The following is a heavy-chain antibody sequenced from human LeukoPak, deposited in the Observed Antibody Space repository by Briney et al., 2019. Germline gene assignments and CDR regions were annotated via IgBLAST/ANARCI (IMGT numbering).Heavy chain of an antibody. CDR3: ARDSSMIVVVPLDY. V-gene: IGHV1-2*02. CDR2: INPNSGGT. J-gene: IGHJ4*02. D-gene: IGHD3-22*01. Sequence: ASVKVSCKASGYTFTSYGISWVRQAPGQGLEWMGWINPNSGGTNYAQKFQGRVTMTRDTSISTAYMELSRLRSDDTAVYYCARDSSMIVVVPLDYWGQGTLVTVSS. CDR1: GYTFTSYG.